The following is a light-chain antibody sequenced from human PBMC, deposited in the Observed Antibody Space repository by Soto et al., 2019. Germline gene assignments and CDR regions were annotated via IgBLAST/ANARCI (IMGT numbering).Light chain of an antibody. Sequence: IQMNQSPSTLAASGGGEVTSTRRASQGISSYLAWYQQKPAKATKLMIYAASTLQSGVPSRFSGSGAGTEFTLTISSLQPEDFATYYFQQLNSYHPIAFGQGTRLEIK. V-gene: IGKV1-9*01. J-gene: IGKJ5*01. CDR1: QGISSY. CDR3: QQLNSYHPIA. CDR2: AAS.